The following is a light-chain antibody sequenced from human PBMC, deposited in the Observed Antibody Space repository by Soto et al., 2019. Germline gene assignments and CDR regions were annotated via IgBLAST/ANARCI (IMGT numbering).Light chain of an antibody. V-gene: IGKV3-20*01. J-gene: IGKJ1*01. Sequence: EFVLTQSPGTLSLSPGERATLSCRASQSLSGTYLAWYQQKPGQAPRLLIYGASSRATGIPDRFSGSGSGPDFTLTISRLEPEDFAVYYCQQYGSSLPFGQGTKVEV. CDR2: GAS. CDR3: QQYGSSLP. CDR1: QSLSGTY.